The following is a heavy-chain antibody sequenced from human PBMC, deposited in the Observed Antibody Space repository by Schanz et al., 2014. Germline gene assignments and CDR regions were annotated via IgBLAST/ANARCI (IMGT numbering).Heavy chain of an antibody. V-gene: IGHV1-8*02. CDR2: MNPKTGNT. Sequence: LVQSGAEVKKPGASVKVSCKASGYTFTTYAMSWVRQAPGQGLEWMGWMNPKTGNTDHAQKFQGRVSMTWDTSTSTAYLDLSRLRSEDTGVYYCARALKGKVAIFGVIAAQNYYYMDVWGKGTTVTVSS. D-gene: IGHD3-3*01. CDR1: GYTFTTYA. J-gene: IGHJ6*03. CDR3: ARALKGKVAIFGVIAAQNYYYMDV.